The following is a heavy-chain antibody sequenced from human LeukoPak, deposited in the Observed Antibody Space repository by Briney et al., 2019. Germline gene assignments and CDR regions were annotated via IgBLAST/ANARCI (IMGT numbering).Heavy chain of an antibody. CDR2: TYYKSKWSN. Sequence: SQTLSLTCAISGDSVSNNNVAWNWIRQSPSRGLEWLGRTYYKSKWSNDYAEFVKGRITINPDTAKNHFSLQLSSVTPEDTAVYYCARYNWNDVRWFGPWGQGTLATVSS. V-gene: IGHV6-1*01. CDR3: ARYNWNDVRWFGP. CDR1: GDSVSNNNVA. D-gene: IGHD1-1*01. J-gene: IGHJ5*02.